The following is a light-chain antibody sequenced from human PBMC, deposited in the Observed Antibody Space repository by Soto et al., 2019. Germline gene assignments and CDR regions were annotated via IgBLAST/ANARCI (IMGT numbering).Light chain of an antibody. CDR3: SSYTSNSILVYV. J-gene: IGLJ1*01. Sequence: QSALTQPASVSGSPGQSITISCTGTSSDVGDYNYVSWYQQHPGKAPKLMIYEVSNRPSGVSNRFSGSKSGNTASLTISGLQAEDEADYYGSSYTSNSILVYVFGTGTKVTVL. V-gene: IGLV2-14*01. CDR2: EVS. CDR1: SSDVGDYNY.